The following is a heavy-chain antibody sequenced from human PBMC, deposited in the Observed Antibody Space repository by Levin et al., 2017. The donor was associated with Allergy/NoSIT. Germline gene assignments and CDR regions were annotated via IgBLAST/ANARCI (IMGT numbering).Heavy chain of an antibody. Sequence: GGSLRLSCTASGITFSNAWMSWARQAPGKGLEWVGRIKSKTDGGTADYASPVKGRFTISRDDSKNTLYLQMNSLKTEDTAVYYCTTYISSWYYFDYWGQGNLVTVSS. V-gene: IGHV3-15*01. D-gene: IGHD6-13*01. CDR1: GITFSNAW. CDR3: TTYISSWYYFDY. CDR2: IKSKTDGGTA. J-gene: IGHJ4*02.